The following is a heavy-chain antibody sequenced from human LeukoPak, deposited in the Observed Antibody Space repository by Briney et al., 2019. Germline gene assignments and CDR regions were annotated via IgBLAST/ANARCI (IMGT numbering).Heavy chain of an antibody. J-gene: IGHJ3*01. CDR3: ARGRGVFGIAVALPF. CDR2: FDPEDGET. V-gene: IGHV1-24*01. CDR1: GYTLTELS. Sequence: GASVKVSCKVSGYTLTELSMHWVRQAPGKGLEWMGGFDPEDGETIYAQKFQGRVTMTRNTSISTAYMELSSPRSEDTAVYYCARGRGVFGIAVALPFWGQGTMVTVSS. D-gene: IGHD6-19*01.